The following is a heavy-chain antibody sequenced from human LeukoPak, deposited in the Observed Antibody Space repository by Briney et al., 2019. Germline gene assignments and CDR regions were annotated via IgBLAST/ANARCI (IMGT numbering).Heavy chain of an antibody. D-gene: IGHD6-19*01. J-gene: IGHJ4*02. Sequence: AESLRLSCAASGFIFSNYGMHWVRQAPGKGLEWLALIWYDGQTKFYADSVKGRFTISRDNSGNTLFLHMTSLRVEDTAVYYCAREWGRIAVAGGPGYWGQGALVTVSS. V-gene: IGHV3-33*01. CDR1: GFIFSNYG. CDR2: IWYDGQTK. CDR3: AREWGRIAVAGGPGY.